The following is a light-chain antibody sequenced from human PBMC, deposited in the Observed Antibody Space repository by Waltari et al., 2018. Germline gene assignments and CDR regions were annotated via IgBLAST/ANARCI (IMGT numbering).Light chain of an antibody. CDR2: ENN. J-gene: IGLJ2*01. V-gene: IGLV6-57*03. CDR1: SGYLVRNV. Sequence: YTLTQPPSLSESPGRTVIISCTRTSGYLVRNVVHWFQQRPGSAPTIVIYENNLRPSGVPDRFSASIDRSSNSASLTISGLKTEDEADYYCQSYDSRNLVFGGGTKVTVL. CDR3: QSYDSRNLV.